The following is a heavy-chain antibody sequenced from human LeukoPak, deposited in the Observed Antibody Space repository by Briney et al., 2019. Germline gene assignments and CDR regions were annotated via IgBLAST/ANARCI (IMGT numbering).Heavy chain of an antibody. CDR3: ARDIRAVGVTLYFDY. CDR1: GFTLGNYY. V-gene: IGHV3-11*01. Sequence: GGSLRLSCAASGFTLGNYYMSWIRQTPGKGLEWLSYISGSGGDIHYADSVKGRFTISRDNAKNSLYLQMNSLRAEDTAMYYCARDIRAVGVTLYFDYWGQGILVTVTS. D-gene: IGHD1-26*01. CDR2: ISGSGGDI. J-gene: IGHJ4*02.